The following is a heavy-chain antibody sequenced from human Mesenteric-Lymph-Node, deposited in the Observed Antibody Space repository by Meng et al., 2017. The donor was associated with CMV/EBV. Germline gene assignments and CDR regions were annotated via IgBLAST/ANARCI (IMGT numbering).Heavy chain of an antibody. V-gene: IGHV4-61*01. CDR3: ARDQQTMISHAGIGYIRLDP. CDR2: IYYSGST. J-gene: IGHJ5*02. D-gene: IGHD6-13*01. CDR1: GGSVSSGNYY. Sequence: SETLSLTCAVSGGSVSSGNYYWSWIRQPPGKGLEWTGYIYYSGSTNYNPSLKRRVTMSVDTSKNQFSLKLSSVTAADTAVYYCARDQQTMISHAGIGYIRLDPWGQGALVTVSS.